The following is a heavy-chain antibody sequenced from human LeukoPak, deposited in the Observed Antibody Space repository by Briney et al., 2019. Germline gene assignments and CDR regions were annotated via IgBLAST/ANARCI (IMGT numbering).Heavy chain of an antibody. D-gene: IGHD3-9*01. CDR2: INPSGGST. V-gene: IGHV1-46*01. J-gene: IGHJ4*02. Sequence: ASVKVSCKASGYTFTSYYMHWVRRAPGQGLEWMGIINPSGGSTSYAQKFQGRVTMTRDTSTSTVYMELSSLRSEDTAVYYCARGGDYDILTGYYYFDYWGQGTLVTVSS. CDR3: ARGGDYDILTGYYYFDY. CDR1: GYTFTSYY.